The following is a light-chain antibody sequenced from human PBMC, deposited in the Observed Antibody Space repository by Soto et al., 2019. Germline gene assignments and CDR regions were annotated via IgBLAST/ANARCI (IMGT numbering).Light chain of an antibody. CDR1: QSLSNTY. V-gene: IGKV3D-7*01. CDR3: HQDFDLPLT. J-gene: IGKJ4*01. CDR2: GAS. Sequence: PGETVTLSCRASQSLSNTYISWYQQKPGQAPRLLIYGASTRATGIPARFSGSGSGTDFTLTISSLQPEDFALYYCHQDFDLPLTFGGGTKVEIK.